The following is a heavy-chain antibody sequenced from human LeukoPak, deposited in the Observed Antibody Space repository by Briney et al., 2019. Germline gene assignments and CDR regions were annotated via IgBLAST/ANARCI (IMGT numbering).Heavy chain of an antibody. D-gene: IGHD1-26*01. CDR1: EFTFSSYE. J-gene: IGHJ6*03. Sequence: TGGSLRLSCAASEFTFSSYEMNWVRQAPGKGLEWVSYISSSGSTIYYADSVKGRFTISRDNAKNSLYLQMNSLRPEDTAVYSCARDSGSYSDYYYYYMDVWGKGTTVTISS. CDR2: ISSSGSTI. CDR3: ARDSGSYSDYYYYYMDV. V-gene: IGHV3-48*03.